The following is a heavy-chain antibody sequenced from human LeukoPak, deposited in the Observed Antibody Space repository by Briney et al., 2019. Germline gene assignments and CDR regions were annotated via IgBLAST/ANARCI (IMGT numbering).Heavy chain of an antibody. D-gene: IGHD3-3*01. Sequence: PSETLSLTCTVSGGSISGYYWVWIRQPPGKGLEWIGYIYYSGSTNYNPSLKSRVTISVDTSKNQFSLKLSSVTAADTAVYYCARASPHYDFWSGATDAFDIWGQGTMVTVSS. J-gene: IGHJ3*02. CDR2: IYYSGST. V-gene: IGHV4-59*01. CDR1: GGSISGYY. CDR3: ARASPHYDFWSGATDAFDI.